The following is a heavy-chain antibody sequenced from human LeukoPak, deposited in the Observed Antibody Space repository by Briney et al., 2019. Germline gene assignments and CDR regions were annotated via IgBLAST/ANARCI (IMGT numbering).Heavy chain of an antibody. CDR2: ISRSGGST. CDR3: ATGPNPDY. J-gene: IGHJ4*02. V-gene: IGHV3-23*01. CDR1: GFTFSSYA. Sequence: GGSLRLSCAASGFTFSSYAMSWVRQAPGKGLEWVPTISRSGGSTYYADSVKGRFTISRDNSKNTLYLQMNSLRAEDTAVYYCATGPNPDYWGQGTLVTVSS.